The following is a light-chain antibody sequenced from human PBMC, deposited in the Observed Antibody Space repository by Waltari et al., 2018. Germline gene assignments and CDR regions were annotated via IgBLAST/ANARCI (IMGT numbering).Light chain of an antibody. J-gene: IGKJ1*01. CDR3: MQALQTSWT. Sequence: DFVMTQSPLSLPVTPGEPASIPCRSSQTLLHSNGYNYLDWYLQKPGQSPQLLIYLGSNRASGVPDRFSGSGSGTDFTLKISRVEAEDVGVYYCMQALQTSWTFGQGTKVEIK. V-gene: IGKV2-28*01. CDR2: LGS. CDR1: QTLLHSNGYNY.